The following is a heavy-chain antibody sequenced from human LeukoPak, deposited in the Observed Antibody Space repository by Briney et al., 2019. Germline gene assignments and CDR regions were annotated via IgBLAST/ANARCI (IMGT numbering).Heavy chain of an antibody. V-gene: IGHV4-59*01. Sequence: SETLSLTCTVSGGSISSYYWSWIRQPPGKGLEWIGYIYYSGSTNYNPSLKSRVTISVDTSKKQVSLNLSSVTAADTAVYYCARVAARYVGMDVWGQGTTVTVSS. J-gene: IGHJ6*02. CDR3: ARVAARYVGMDV. CDR2: IYYSGST. D-gene: IGHD6-6*01. CDR1: GGSISSYY.